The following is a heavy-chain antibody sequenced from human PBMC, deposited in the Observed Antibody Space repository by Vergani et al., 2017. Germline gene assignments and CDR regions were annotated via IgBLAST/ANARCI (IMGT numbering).Heavy chain of an antibody. CDR3: ARDGCGGDCFYYYGMDV. D-gene: IGHD2-21*02. CDR1: GYTFTSYA. J-gene: IGHJ6*02. Sequence: QVQLVQSGAEVKKPGASVKVSCKASGYTFTSYAMHWVRQAPGQRLEWMGWINAGNGNTKYSQKFQGRVTITRDTSASTAYMELSSLRSEDTAVYYCARDGCGGDCFYYYGMDVWGQGTTVTVSS. CDR2: INAGNGNT. V-gene: IGHV1-3*01.